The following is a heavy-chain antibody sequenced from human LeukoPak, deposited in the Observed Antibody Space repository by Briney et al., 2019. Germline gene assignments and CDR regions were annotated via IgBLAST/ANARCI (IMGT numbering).Heavy chain of an antibody. CDR3: ARGMSCSSTSCYSREYYFDY. CDR2: INHSGST. D-gene: IGHD2-2*01. Sequence: PSQTLSLTCTVSGGSISSGGYYWSWIRQPPGKGLEWIGEINHSGSTNYNPSLKSRVTISVDTSKNQFSLKLSSVTAADTAVYYCARGMSCSSTSCYSREYYFDYWGQGTLVTVSS. CDR1: GGSISSGGYY. J-gene: IGHJ4*02. V-gene: IGHV4-30-2*01.